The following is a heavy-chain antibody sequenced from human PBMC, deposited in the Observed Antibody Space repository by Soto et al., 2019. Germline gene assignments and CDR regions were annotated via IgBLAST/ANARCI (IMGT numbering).Heavy chain of an antibody. CDR2: IYSGGST. D-gene: IGHD2-2*01. J-gene: IGHJ6*03. Sequence: GESLKISCAASGFTVSSNYMRWVRQAPGKGLEWVSVIYSGGSTYYADSVKGRFTISRDNSKNTLYLQMNSLRAEDTAVYYCARVRRCSSTSCYAYYYYMDVWGKGTTVTVSS. CDR3: ARVRRCSSTSCYAYYYYMDV. V-gene: IGHV3-66*01. CDR1: GFTVSSNY.